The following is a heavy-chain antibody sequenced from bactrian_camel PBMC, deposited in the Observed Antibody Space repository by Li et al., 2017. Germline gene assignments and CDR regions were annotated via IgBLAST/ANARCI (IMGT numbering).Heavy chain of an antibody. CDR3: AVDENDGLGISDLVPNFRH. V-gene: IGHV3S40*01. J-gene: IGHJ4*01. Sequence: VQLVESGGGLVQPGGSLRLSCAASGFTFSLWGMSWVRQAPGKGLEWVSSISGRGSTTYYADSVQGRFTISLDNAKTTLTLQTNALKPEDTATYYCAVDENDGLGISDLVPNFRHRGQGTQVTVS. CDR1: GFTFSLWG. D-gene: IGHD8*01. CDR2: ISGRGSTT.